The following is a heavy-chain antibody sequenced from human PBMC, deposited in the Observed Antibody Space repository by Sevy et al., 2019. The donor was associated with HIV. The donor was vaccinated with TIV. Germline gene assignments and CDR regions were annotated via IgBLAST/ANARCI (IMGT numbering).Heavy chain of an antibody. CDR2: MNPNSGNT. Sequence: ASVKVSCKASGYTFTSYDINWVRQATGQGLEWMGWMNPNSGNTGYAQKFQGRVTITRNTSISTAYMELSSRRSEDTAVYYWAGGCGRVGATWGGRYWGQGTLVTVSS. D-gene: IGHD1-26*01. V-gene: IGHV1-8*03. J-gene: IGHJ4*02. CDR3: AGGCGRVGATWGGRY. CDR1: GYTFTSYD.